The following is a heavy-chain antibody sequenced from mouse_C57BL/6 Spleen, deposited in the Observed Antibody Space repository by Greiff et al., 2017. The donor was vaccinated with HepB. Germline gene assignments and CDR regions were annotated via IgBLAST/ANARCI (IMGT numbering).Heavy chain of an antibody. CDR3: ARDSGCAY. V-gene: IGHV1-7*01. D-gene: IGHD3-1*01. CDR2: INPSSGYT. J-gene: IGHJ3*01. Sequence: VHVKQSGAELAKPGASVKLSCKASGYTFTSYWMHWVKQRPGQGLEWIGYINPSSGYTKYNQKFKDKATLTAYKSSSTAYMQLSSLTYEDSAVYYCARDSGCAYWGQGTLVTVSA. CDR1: GYTFTSYW.